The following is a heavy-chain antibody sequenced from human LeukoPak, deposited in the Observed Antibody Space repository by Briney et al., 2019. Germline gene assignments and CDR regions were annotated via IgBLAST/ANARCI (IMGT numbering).Heavy chain of an antibody. CDR2: IHASGGHT. CDR3: AKREIDNSGYHGAFDI. Sequence: PGGSLRLSCTASGFTFSTYAMGWVRQAPGKGPEWVSVIHASGGHTYYADSVQGRFTISRDNPKNTLYLQMNSLRAEDTAVYYCAKREIDNSGYHGAFDIWGQGTMVTVSS. J-gene: IGHJ3*02. CDR1: GFTFSTYA. V-gene: IGHV3-23*01. D-gene: IGHD3-22*01.